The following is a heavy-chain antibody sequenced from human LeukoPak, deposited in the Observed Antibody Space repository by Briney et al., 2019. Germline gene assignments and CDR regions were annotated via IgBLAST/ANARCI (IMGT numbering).Heavy chain of an antibody. Sequence: GRSLRLSCAASGFTFDDYAMHWVRQAPGKGLEWVSGISWNSGSIGYADSVKGRFTISRDNAKNSLYLQMNSLRAEDTALYYCAKDDSRARHNYYDSSGYYWGGIDYWGQGTLVTVSS. J-gene: IGHJ4*02. V-gene: IGHV3-9*01. CDR3: AKDDSRARHNYYDSSGYYWGGIDY. D-gene: IGHD3-22*01. CDR1: GFTFDDYA. CDR2: ISWNSGSI.